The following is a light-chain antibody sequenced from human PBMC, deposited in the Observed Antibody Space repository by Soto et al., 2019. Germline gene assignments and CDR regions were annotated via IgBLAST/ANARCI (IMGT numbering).Light chain of an antibody. CDR3: QQSNNWPYT. CDR1: QSVSDN. Sequence: EIVMTQSPATLSVSPGERVTLSCRASQSVSDNLAWYQQKPGQAPRLLIYGASTRATTIPARFSGSGSGTYFPLTISSLQSEDFAVYSCQQSNNWPYTFGQGTKLDIK. J-gene: IGKJ2*01. V-gene: IGKV3-15*01. CDR2: GAS.